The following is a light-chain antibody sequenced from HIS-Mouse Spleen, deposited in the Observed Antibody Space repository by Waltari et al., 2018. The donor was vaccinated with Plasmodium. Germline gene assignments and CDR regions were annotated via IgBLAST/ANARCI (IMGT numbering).Light chain of an antibody. J-gene: IGKJ2*01. CDR2: AAS. Sequence: DIQMTQSPSSLSASVGYRVTITCRASQSISSYLNWYQQKPGKAPKLLIYAASSLQSGVPSRFSGSGSWTDFTLTISSLQPEDFATYYCQQRHTFGQGTKLEIK. CDR3: QQRHT. V-gene: IGKV1-39*01. CDR1: QSISSY.